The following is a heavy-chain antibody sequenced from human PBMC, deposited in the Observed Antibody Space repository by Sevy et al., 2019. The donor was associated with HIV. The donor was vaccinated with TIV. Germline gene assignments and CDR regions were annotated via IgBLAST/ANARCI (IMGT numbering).Heavy chain of an antibody. CDR3: AREALYYYDSERHYDDAFDM. CDR1: GFTFSSHY. V-gene: IGHV3-7*01. Sequence: GGCLRLSCAASGFTFSSHYMSWVRQAPGKGLEWVANIKQDGSDKLYVESVKGRFTISRDNAKNSLFLKLTSLRAEDTAMYFCAREALYYYDSERHYDDAFDMWGPGTMVTVSS. D-gene: IGHD3-22*01. J-gene: IGHJ3*02. CDR2: IKQDGSDK.